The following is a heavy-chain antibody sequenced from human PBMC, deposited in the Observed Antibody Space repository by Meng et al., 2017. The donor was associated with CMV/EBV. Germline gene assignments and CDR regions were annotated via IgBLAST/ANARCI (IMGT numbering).Heavy chain of an antibody. V-gene: IGHV1-69*05. D-gene: IGHD3-3*01. CDR1: GGTFSSYA. J-gene: IGHJ6*02. Sequence: SVKVSCKASGGTFSSYAISWVRQAPGQGLEWMGGIIPIFGTANYAQKFQGRVTITTDESTSTAYMELSSLRSEDTAVYYCARDYDFWSGYSQDRYYYYGMDVWAQGTTVTVSS. CDR2: IIPIFGTA. CDR3: ARDYDFWSGYSQDRYYYYGMDV.